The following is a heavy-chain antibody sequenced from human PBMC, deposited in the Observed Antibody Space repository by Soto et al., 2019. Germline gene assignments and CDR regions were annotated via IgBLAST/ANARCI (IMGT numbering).Heavy chain of an antibody. Sequence: GASVKVSCKASGYTFTSYDINWVRQATGQGLEWMGWMNPNSGNTGYAQKFQGRVTMTRNTSISTAYMELSSLRSEDTAVYYCVTVRGATPGYYGMDVWGQGTTVTVSS. CDR3: VTVRGATPGYYGMDV. D-gene: IGHD1-26*01. CDR1: GYTFTSYD. CDR2: MNPNSGNT. V-gene: IGHV1-8*01. J-gene: IGHJ6*02.